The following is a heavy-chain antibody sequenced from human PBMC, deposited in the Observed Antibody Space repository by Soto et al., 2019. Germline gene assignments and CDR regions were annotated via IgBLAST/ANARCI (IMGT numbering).Heavy chain of an antibody. CDR2: IFYKGST. CDR3: ASFKDIVVVAAASPYYYYGMDV. D-gene: IGHD2-15*01. Sequence: SETLSLTCTVSGGSISSPDYFWSWIRQPPGKGLEWIAYIFYKGSTYYNPSLKSRVTISVDTSKNQFSLKLSSVTAADTAVYYCASFKDIVVVAAASPYYYYGMDVWGQGTTVTVSS. CDR1: GGSISSPDYF. V-gene: IGHV4-30-4*01. J-gene: IGHJ6*02.